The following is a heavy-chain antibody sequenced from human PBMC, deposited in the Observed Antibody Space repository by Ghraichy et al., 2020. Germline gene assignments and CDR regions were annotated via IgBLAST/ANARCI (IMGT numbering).Heavy chain of an antibody. D-gene: IGHD6-19*01. CDR2: ISGSGVST. J-gene: IGHJ5*02. V-gene: IGHV3-23*01. Sequence: GGSLRLSCAASGFTIRGYAMSWVRQAPGKGLEWVSGISGSGVSTYYEDSVKGRFSISRDDSKNTLYLQMNRLRAEDTAVYYCAKGQQWLPTWGQGSLVAVSS. CDR1: GFTIRGYA. CDR3: AKGQQWLPT.